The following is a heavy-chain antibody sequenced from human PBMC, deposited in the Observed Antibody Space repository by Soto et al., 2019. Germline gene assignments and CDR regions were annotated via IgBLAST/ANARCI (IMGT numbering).Heavy chain of an antibody. D-gene: IGHD3-10*01. CDR1: GFTFSSYG. Sequence: QVQLVESGGGVVQPGRSLRLSCAASGFTFSSYGMHWVRQAPGKGLEWVAVISYDGSNKYYADSVKGRFTISRDNSKNTVYLQMNSLRAEDTAVYYCAKQTVRGKGYYYMDVWGKGTTVTVSS. J-gene: IGHJ6*03. CDR2: ISYDGSNK. CDR3: AKQTVRGKGYYYMDV. V-gene: IGHV3-30*18.